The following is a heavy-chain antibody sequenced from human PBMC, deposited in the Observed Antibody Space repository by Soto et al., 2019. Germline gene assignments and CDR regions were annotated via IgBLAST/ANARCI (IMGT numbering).Heavy chain of an antibody. CDR2: IRNRPNSYTT. CDR1: GFTFSDHY. V-gene: IGHV3-72*01. D-gene: IGHD3-10*01. CDR3: VRDSGRGFYFDY. J-gene: IGHJ4*02. Sequence: GGSLRLSCAASGFTFSDHYMDWVRQAPGKGLEWVGRIRNRPNSYTTQYAASVKGRFAVLRDDSEKLVYLQMNDLKTEDTAVYYCVRDSGRGFYFDYWGQGAQVTVSS.